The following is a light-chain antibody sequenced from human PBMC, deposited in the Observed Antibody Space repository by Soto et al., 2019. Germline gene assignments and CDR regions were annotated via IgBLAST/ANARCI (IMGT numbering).Light chain of an antibody. V-gene: IGKV3-20*01. CDR1: QSVSSSY. CDR2: GAS. CDR3: QQYGSSPPTWT. J-gene: IGKJ1*01. Sequence: ELVLTQSPGTLSLSPGERATLSGRASQSVSSSYLAWYQQKPGQAPRLLIYGASSRATGIPDRFSGSGSGTDFTLTISRLEPEDFAVYYCQQYGSSPPTWTFGQGTKLDIK.